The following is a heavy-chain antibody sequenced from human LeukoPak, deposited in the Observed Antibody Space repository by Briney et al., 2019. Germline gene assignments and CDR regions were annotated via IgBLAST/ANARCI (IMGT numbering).Heavy chain of an antibody. V-gene: IGHV1-46*01. CDR3: ARQLKRGRVVTAHDAFDI. CDR1: GYTFTTYY. J-gene: IGHJ3*02. CDR2: INPSGGST. D-gene: IGHD2-21*02. Sequence: ASVKVSCKASGYTFTTYYMHWVRQAPGQGLEWMGIINPSGGSTSYAQKFQGRVTMTRDTSTSTVYMDLSSLRSEDTAVYYCARQLKRGRVVTAHDAFDIWGQGTMVTVSS.